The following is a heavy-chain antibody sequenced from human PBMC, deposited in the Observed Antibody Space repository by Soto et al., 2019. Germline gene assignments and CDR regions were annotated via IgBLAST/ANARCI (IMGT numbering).Heavy chain of an antibody. D-gene: IGHD3-10*01. CDR2: IVVGSGNT. Sequence: QMQLVQSGPEVKKPGTSVKVSCEASGFTFTSSAVQWVRQARGQRLEWIGWIVVGSGNTNYAQKFQERVTITRDMSTSTAYMELSSLRSEDTAVYYCAAPAVAGDAFDIWGQGTMVTVSS. J-gene: IGHJ3*02. CDR1: GFTFTSSA. V-gene: IGHV1-58*01. CDR3: AAPAVAGDAFDI.